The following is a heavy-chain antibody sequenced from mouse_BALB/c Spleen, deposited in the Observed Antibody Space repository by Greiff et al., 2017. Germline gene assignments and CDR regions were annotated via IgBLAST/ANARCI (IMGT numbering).Heavy chain of an antibody. V-gene: IGHV1-69*02. CDR1: GYTFTSYW. J-gene: IGHJ4*01. CDR3: SHLDY. Sequence: QVQLQQPGAELVKPGASVKLSCKASGYTFTSYWMHWVKQRPGQGLEWIGEIDPSDSYTNYNQKFKGKATLTVDKSSSTAYMQLSSLTSEDSAVYYCSHLDYWGQGTSVTVSS. CDR2: IDPSDSYT.